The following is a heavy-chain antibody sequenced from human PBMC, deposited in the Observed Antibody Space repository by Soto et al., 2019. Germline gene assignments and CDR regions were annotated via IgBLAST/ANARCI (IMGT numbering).Heavy chain of an antibody. J-gene: IGHJ5*02. Sequence: QLQLQESGPGLVKPSETLSLTCTVSGGSISTYSWNWLRQPPGKGLEWIGAIYYSGGTNYNPSLTSRVAISVEMSKNQFSLNLSSVTPADTAVYYCARGRGYSGQRRGWFDPWGQGTLVTVSS. D-gene: IGHD5-12*01. V-gene: IGHV4-59*01. CDR3: ARGRGYSGQRRGWFDP. CDR1: GGSISTYS. CDR2: IYYSGGT.